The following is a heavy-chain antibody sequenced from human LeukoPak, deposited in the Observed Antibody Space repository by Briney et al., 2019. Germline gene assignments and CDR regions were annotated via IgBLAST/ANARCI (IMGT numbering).Heavy chain of an antibody. CDR1: GFTFSSYS. D-gene: IGHD3-16*01. Sequence: GGSLRLSCAASGFTFSSYSMNWVRQAPGKGLEWVSYISSSSSTIYYADSVKGRFTISRDNAKNSLYLQMNSLRAEDTAVYYCARVVRFFSYYYYYYMDVWGKGTTVTVSS. V-gene: IGHV3-48*01. J-gene: IGHJ6*03. CDR2: ISSSSSTI. CDR3: ARVVRFFSYYYYYYMDV.